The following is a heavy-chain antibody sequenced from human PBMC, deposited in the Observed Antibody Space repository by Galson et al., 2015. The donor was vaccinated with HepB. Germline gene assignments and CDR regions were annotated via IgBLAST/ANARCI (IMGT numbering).Heavy chain of an antibody. CDR2: ISYDGSNK. D-gene: IGHD3-3*01. CDR1: GFTFSDYY. CDR3: ARDPGVFGVVIFEIPGYFDY. Sequence: SLRLSCAASGFTFSDYYMSWIRQAPGKGLEWVAVISYDGSNKYYADSVKGRFTISRDNSKNTLYLQMNSLRAEDTAVYYCARDPGVFGVVIFEIPGYFDYWGQGTLVTVSS. J-gene: IGHJ4*02. V-gene: IGHV3-30-3*01.